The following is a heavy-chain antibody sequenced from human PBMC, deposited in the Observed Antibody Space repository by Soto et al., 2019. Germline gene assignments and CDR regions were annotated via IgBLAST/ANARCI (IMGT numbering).Heavy chain of an antibody. CDR1: GGSIGSYH. Sequence: SDTLSLTCTVSGGSIGSYHWSWVRQPPGKGLEWIASVYYTGTTNYNPSLGSRGTISIDARENQISLKLTSVTDADTAFYYCARDTVLTGMFDPWGQGTLAPVSS. V-gene: IGHV4-59*01. D-gene: IGHD4-17*01. CDR2: VYYTGTT. J-gene: IGHJ5*02. CDR3: ARDTVLTGMFDP.